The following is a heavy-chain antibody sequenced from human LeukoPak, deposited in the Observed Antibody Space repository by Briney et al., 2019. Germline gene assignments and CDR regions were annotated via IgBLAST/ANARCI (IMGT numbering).Heavy chain of an antibody. V-gene: IGHV1-69*05. CDR3: ARGPISYYYDSSDRFRFMDV. J-gene: IGHJ6*04. CDR1: GGTFSSYA. Sequence: GASVKVSCKASGGTFSSYAISWVRQAPGQGLEWMGGIIPIFGTANYAQKFQGRVTITTDESTSTAYMELSSLRSEDTAVYYCARGPISYYYDSSDRFRFMDVWGKGTTDTVSS. D-gene: IGHD3-22*01. CDR2: IIPIFGTA.